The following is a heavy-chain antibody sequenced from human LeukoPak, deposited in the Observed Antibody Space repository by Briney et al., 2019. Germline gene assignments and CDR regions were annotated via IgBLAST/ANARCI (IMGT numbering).Heavy chain of an antibody. CDR2: IYYSGST. D-gene: IGHD3-16*02. V-gene: IGHV4-39*01. J-gene: IGHJ4*02. CDR1: GGSISSSSYY. Sequence: SETLSLTCTVSGGSISSSSYYWGWIRQPPGKGLEWIGTIYYSGSTYYNPSLESRVTISVDTSKNQFSLKLSSVTAADTAVYYCARKITVWGSYPRHLSPFDYWGQGTLVTVSS. CDR3: ARKITVWGSYPRHLSPFDY.